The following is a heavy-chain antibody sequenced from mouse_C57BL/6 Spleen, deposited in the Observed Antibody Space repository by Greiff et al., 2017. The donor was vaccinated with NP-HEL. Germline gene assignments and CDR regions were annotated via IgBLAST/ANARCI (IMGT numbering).Heavy chain of an antibody. CDR2: ISDGGSYT. J-gene: IGHJ4*01. CDR1: GFTFSSYA. CDR3: ARDGYYSNYAYYAMDY. V-gene: IGHV5-4*01. D-gene: IGHD2-5*01. Sequence: EVKLMESGGGLVKPGGSLKLSCAASGFTFSSYAMSWVRQTPEKRLEWVATISDGGSYTYYPDNVKGRFTISRDNAKNNLYLQMSHLKSEDTAMYYCARDGYYSNYAYYAMDYWGQGTSVTVSS.